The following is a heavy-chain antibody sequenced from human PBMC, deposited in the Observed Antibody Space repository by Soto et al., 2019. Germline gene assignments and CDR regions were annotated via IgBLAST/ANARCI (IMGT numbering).Heavy chain of an antibody. CDR2: IIPIFGTA. CDR3: ARVGYSSGWYDWYWFDP. CDR1: GGTFSSYA. J-gene: IGHJ5*02. Sequence: SVKVSCKASGGTFSSYAISWVRQAPGQGLEWMGGIIPIFGTANYAQKFQGRVTITADESTSTAYMELSSLRSEDTAVYYCARVGYSSGWYDWYWFDPWGQGTLVTVSS. V-gene: IGHV1-69*13. D-gene: IGHD6-19*01.